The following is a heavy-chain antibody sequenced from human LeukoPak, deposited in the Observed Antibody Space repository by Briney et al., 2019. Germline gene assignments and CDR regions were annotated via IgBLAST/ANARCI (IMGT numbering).Heavy chain of an antibody. CDR3: ATAPFYYFDY. J-gene: IGHJ4*02. Sequence: ASVKVSCKASGGTFSSYAISWVRQAPGKGLEWMGGFDPEDGETIYAQKFQGRVTMTEDTSTDTAYMELSSLRSEDTAVYYCATAPFYYFDYWGQGTLVTVSS. D-gene: IGHD2/OR15-2a*01. CDR2: FDPEDGET. V-gene: IGHV1-24*01. CDR1: GGTFSSYA.